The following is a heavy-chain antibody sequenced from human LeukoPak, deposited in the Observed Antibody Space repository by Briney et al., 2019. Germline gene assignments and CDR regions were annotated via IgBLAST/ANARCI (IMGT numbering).Heavy chain of an antibody. J-gene: IGHJ6*03. CDR3: AKGSESGYSYGYSYYYMDV. CDR1: GFTVSTNY. CDR2: IYSGGST. V-gene: IGHV3-53*01. Sequence: GGSLRLSCAASGFTVSTNYMTWVRQAPGKGLEWVSVIYSGGSTYYADSVKGRFTISRDNSKNTLYLQMNSLGAEDTAVYYCAKGSESGYSYGYSYYYMDVWGKGTTVTVSS. D-gene: IGHD5-18*01.